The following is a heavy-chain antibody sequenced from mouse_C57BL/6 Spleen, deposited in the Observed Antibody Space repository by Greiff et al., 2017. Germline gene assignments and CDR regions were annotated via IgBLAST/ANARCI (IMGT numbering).Heavy chain of an antibody. CDR1: GFTFSDYG. CDR3: AMEALLRPSFDY. V-gene: IGHV5-17*01. J-gene: IGHJ2*01. D-gene: IGHD2-4*01. CDR2: ISSGSSTI. Sequence: EVKLMESGGGLVKPGGSLKLSCAASGFTFSDYGMHWVRQAPEKGLEWVAYISSGSSTIYYADTVKGRFTISRDNAKNTLFLQMTSLRSEDTAMYYCAMEALLRPSFDYWGQGTTLTVSS.